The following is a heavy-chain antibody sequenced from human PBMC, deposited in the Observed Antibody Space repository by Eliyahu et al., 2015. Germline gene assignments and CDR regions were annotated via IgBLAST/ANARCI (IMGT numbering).Heavy chain of an antibody. D-gene: IGHD3-3*01. V-gene: IGHV3-30*18. CDR3: AKDLSPIFGVVITSLGGMDV. J-gene: IGHJ6*02. CDR1: GFSFSSYG. CDR2: ISYDGSNK. Sequence: CAASGFSFSSYGMHWVRQAPGKGLEWVAVISYDGSNKYYADSVKGRFTISRDNSKNTLYLQMNSLRAEDTAVYYCAKDLSPIFGVVITSLGGMDVWGQGTTVTVSS.